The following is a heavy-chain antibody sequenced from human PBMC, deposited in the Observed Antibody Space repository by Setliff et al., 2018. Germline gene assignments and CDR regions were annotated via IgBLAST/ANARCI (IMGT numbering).Heavy chain of an antibody. V-gene: IGHV3-7*01. CDR1: RFTFSNYW. D-gene: IGHD3-22*01. Sequence: LSCAASRFTFSNYWMSWVRQAPGKGLERVANIKEDGSEKYYVDSVKGRFTISRDNAKNSLDLQMYNLRDEDTAAYYCARDRWKVIVNRGDDAFDLWGQGTMVT. CDR3: ARDRWKVIVNRGDDAFDL. J-gene: IGHJ3*01. CDR2: IKEDGSEK.